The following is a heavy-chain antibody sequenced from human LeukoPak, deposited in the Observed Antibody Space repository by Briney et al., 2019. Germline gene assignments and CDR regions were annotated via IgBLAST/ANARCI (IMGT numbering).Heavy chain of an antibody. CDR3: ASDCPSCYGGGWFDP. J-gene: IGHJ5*02. Sequence: SVKVSCKASGGTFSSYAISWVRQAPGQGLEWMGGIIPIFGTANYAQKFQGRVTITADESTSTAYMELSSLRSEDTAVYYCASDCPSCYGGGWFDPWGQGTLVTVSS. CDR2: IIPIFGTA. V-gene: IGHV1-69*01. CDR1: GGTFSSYA. D-gene: IGHD2-2*01.